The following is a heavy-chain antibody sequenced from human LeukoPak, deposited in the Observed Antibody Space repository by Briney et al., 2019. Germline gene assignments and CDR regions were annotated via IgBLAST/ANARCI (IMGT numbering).Heavy chain of an antibody. CDR1: GFTFSSYG. V-gene: IGHV3-30*03. Sequence: PGRPLRLSCAASGFTFSSYGMHWVRQTPGKGLEWVAVISYDGSNKYYADSVKGRFTISRDNSKNTLYLQMNSLRAEDTAVYYCARSAEWGQGTLVTVSS. J-gene: IGHJ4*02. CDR2: ISYDGSNK. CDR3: ARSAE.